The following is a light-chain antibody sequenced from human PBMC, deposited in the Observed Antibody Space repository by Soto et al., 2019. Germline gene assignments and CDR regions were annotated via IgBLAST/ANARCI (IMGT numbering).Light chain of an antibody. J-gene: IGKJ1*01. CDR1: QDVYTF. V-gene: IGKV1-27*01. Sequence: VQMTQSPSSLSASVGDRVTITCRASQDVYTFLAWYRQRPGRAPELLIYDASTLQAGVPSRFSGDGFGTHFILTISSLEPEDFAVYYCQQRSNWPTFGQGTKVEIK. CDR2: DAS. CDR3: QQRSNWPT.